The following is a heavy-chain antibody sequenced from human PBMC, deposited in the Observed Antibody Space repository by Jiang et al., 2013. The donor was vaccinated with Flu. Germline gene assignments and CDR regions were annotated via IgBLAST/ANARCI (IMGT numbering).Heavy chain of an antibody. CDR2: IIPFYRTA. CDR3: ARHGGGPNYWTIDL. CDR1: GGAFGKDA. V-gene: IGHV1-69*01. D-gene: IGHD3-16*01. Sequence: QSGAEVKKPGSSVKVSCKTSGGAFGKDAFAWVRQAPGQGLDWMGGIIPFYRTANYVEKFQGRVTLTADDATNTLYMQLRNLRSDDTAVYFCARHGGGPNYWTIDLWGRGTQISVSS. J-gene: IGHJ2*01.